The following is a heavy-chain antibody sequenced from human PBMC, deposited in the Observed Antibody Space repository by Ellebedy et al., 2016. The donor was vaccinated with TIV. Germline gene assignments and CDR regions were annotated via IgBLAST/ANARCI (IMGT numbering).Heavy chain of an antibody. CDR2: IWSDGTNK. CDR1: GFTFSNFG. D-gene: IGHD5-12*01. Sequence: GESLKISCAASGFTFSNFGMHWVRQAPGKGLEWVAFIWSDGTNKDYGDSVKGRFTISRDNSKNTLYLQMNSLRAEDTAVYYCAGGEYRGYAPPGYWGQGTLVSVSS. J-gene: IGHJ4*02. CDR3: AGGEYRGYAPPGY. V-gene: IGHV3-33*01.